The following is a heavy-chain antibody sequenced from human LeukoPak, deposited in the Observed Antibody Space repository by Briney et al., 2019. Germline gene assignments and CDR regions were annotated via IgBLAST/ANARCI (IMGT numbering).Heavy chain of an antibody. CDR3: AKDPYGSGSYYPDY. CDR1: GGSISSYY. D-gene: IGHD3-10*01. V-gene: IGHV4-59*12. Sequence: SETLSLTCTVSGGSISSYYWSWIRQPPGKGLEWIGYIYYSGSTNYNPSLKSRVTISVDTSKNQFSLKLSSVTAADTAVYYCAKDPYGSGSYYPDYWGQGTLVTVSS. J-gene: IGHJ4*02. CDR2: IYYSGST.